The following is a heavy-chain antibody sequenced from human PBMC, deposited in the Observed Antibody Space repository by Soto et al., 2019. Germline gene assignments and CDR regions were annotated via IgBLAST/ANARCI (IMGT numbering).Heavy chain of an antibody. J-gene: IGHJ6*02. CDR2: INHSGST. Sequence: QVQLQQWGAGLLKPSETLSLTCAVYGGSFSGYYWSWIRQPPGKGLEWIGEINHSGSTNYNPSLKSRVTISVDTAKNQFSLKLSSVTAADTAVYYCARNDIAAAWFREYYYYGMDVWGQVTTVTVSS. CDR3: ARNDIAAAWFREYYYYGMDV. V-gene: IGHV4-34*01. D-gene: IGHD6-13*01. CDR1: GGSFSGYY.